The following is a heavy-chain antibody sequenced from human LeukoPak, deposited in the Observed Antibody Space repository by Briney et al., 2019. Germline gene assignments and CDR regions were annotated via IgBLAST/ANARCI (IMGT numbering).Heavy chain of an antibody. Sequence: ASVKVSCKASVYTLTSYGISWVRQAPGQGLEWMGWISAYNGNTNYAQKLQGRVTMTTDTSTSTAYMELRSLRSDDTAVYYCARDFHSLNYCSGGSCYELGYWGQGTLVTVSS. J-gene: IGHJ4*02. CDR1: VYTLTSYG. CDR3: ARDFHSLNYCSGGSCYELGY. D-gene: IGHD2-15*01. CDR2: ISAYNGNT. V-gene: IGHV1-18*01.